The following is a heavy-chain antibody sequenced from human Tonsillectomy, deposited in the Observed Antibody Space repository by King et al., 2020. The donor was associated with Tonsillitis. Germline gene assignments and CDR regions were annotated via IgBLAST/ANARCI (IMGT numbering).Heavy chain of an antibody. D-gene: IGHD2-21*02. V-gene: IGHV3-7*03. Sequence: VQLVESGGGLVQPGGSLRLSCAASGFTFSSYWMSWVRQAPGKGLEWVANIKQDGSEKYYVDSVKGRFTISRDNAKNSLYLQMNSLRAEDTAVYYCARGLGKAYCGGDCYPYNFDYWGQGTLVTVSS. CDR1: GFTFSSYW. CDR2: IKQDGSEK. CDR3: ARGLGKAYCGGDCYPYNFDY. J-gene: IGHJ4*02.